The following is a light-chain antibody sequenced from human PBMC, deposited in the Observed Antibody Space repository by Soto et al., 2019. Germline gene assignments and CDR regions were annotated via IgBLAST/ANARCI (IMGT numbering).Light chain of an antibody. CDR2: AAS. J-gene: IGKJ3*01. Sequence: DIQMTQSPSSLSASVGDRVTITCRASQDISTYLAWYQQRPGRVPKLLIYAASTLQSGVPSRFSGSGSGTDFTLTISGLLPEDVATYYCQNLDSAAFTFGPGTKVDLK. V-gene: IGKV1-27*01. CDR1: QDISTY. CDR3: QNLDSAAFT.